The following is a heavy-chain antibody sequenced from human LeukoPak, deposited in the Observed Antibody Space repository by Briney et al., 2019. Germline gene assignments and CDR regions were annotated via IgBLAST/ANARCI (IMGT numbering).Heavy chain of an antibody. V-gene: IGHV3-23*01. Sequence: GSLRLSCAASGFTFSNYAMSWVRQAPGKGLDWVSAISGSGGSTYYADSVKGRFTISRDNSKNTLYLQMNSLRAEDTAVYYCARDPVRRDSYWGQGTLVTVSS. D-gene: IGHD3-10*01. CDR3: ARDPVRRDSY. CDR1: GFTFSNYA. J-gene: IGHJ4*02. CDR2: ISGSGGST.